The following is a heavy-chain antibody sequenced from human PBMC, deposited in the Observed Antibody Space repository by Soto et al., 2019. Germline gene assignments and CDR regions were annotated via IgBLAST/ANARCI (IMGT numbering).Heavy chain of an antibody. V-gene: IGHV3-30-3*01. CDR1: GFMFSRYA. CDR3: ARSRSGAVPDSFGY. J-gene: IGHJ1*01. D-gene: IGHD3-3*01. CDR2: ISKDGSVK. Sequence: QVQLVESGGRVVQPGGSLRLSSAASGFMFSRYAIHWVRQAPGKGLEWVAVISKDGSVKYYADSVRGRFSISRDKSKNTVYLEMNGMRDDDTAVFYCARSRSGAVPDSFGYWGQGTLVTVSS.